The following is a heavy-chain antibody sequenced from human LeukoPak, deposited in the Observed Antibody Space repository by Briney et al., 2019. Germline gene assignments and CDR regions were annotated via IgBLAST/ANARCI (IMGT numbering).Heavy chain of an antibody. CDR1: GFSVSSNY. CDR2: LYIGGST. D-gene: IGHD3-3*01. CDR3: ARDSDWGVVTHLRA. J-gene: IGHJ5*02. Sequence: PGGSLRLSCAASGFSVSSNYINWVRQAPGKGLEWVSILYIGGSTYYADSVRGRFTISRDNARNTLYLQMNSLRAEDTAVYYCARDSDWGVVTHLRAWGQGTLVTVSS. V-gene: IGHV3-53*01.